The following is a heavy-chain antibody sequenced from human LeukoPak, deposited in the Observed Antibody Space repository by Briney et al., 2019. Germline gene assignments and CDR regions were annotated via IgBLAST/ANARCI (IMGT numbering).Heavy chain of an antibody. J-gene: IGHJ6*03. V-gene: IGHV3-23*01. CDR1: GFTFSSYA. CDR2: ISGSGGST. CDR3: AKGLDYYYYYMDV. Sequence: GGSLRLSCAASGFTFSSYAMSWVRQAPGKGLEWVSAISGSGGSTYYADSVKGRFTISRDKSKNTLYLQMNSLRAEDTAVYYCAKGLDYYYYYMDVWGKGTTVTVSS.